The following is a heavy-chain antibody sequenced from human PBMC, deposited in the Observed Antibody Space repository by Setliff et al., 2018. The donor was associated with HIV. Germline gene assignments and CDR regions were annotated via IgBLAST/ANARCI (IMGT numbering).Heavy chain of an antibody. CDR1: GYSISSGYY. V-gene: IGHV4-38-2*01. Sequence: SETLSLTCAVSGYSISSGYYWGWIRQPPGKGLEWIGSIYHSGSTYYNPSLKSRVTMSVDTSQNQFSLRLTSLTAADTAVYYCARLWLHYGDDIPKFDPWGPGTLVTVSS. D-gene: IGHD4-17*01. J-gene: IGHJ5*02. CDR2: IYHSGST. CDR3: ARLWLHYGDDIPKFDP.